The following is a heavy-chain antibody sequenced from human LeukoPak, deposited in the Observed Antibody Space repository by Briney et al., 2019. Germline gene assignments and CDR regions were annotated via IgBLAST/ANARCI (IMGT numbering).Heavy chain of an antibody. D-gene: IGHD4-17*01. V-gene: IGHV3-9*01. CDR2: IRWNSGSI. J-gene: IGHJ6*02. Sequence: GRSLRLSCAASGFTFDDYAMHWVRQAPGKGLEWVSGIRWNSGSIGYADSVKGRFTISRDNAKNSLYLQMNSLRAEDTALYYCAKDLATVTTPYYYYGMDVWGQGTTVTVSS. CDR1: GFTFDDYA. CDR3: AKDLATVTTPYYYYGMDV.